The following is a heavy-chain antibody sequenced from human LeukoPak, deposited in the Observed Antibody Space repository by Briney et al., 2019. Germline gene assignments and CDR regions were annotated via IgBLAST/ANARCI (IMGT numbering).Heavy chain of an antibody. CDR3: TSSSSDGSYYYYYMDV. CDR1: GFTFSDYY. D-gene: IGHD6-6*01. J-gene: IGHJ6*03. V-gene: IGHV3-11*04. CDR2: ISSSGSTI. Sequence: GGSLRLSCAASGFTFSDYYMSWIRQAPGKGLEWVSYISSSGSTIYYADSVKGRFTISRDNAKNSLYLQMNSLRAEDTAVYYCTSSSSDGSYYYYYMDVWGKGTTVTVSS.